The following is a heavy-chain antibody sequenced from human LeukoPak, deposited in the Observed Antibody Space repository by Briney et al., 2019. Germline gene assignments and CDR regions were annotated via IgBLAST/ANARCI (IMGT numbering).Heavy chain of an antibody. CDR3: ARAGGVKTAALDLDY. J-gene: IGHJ4*02. Sequence: SQTLSLTCTVSGGSISSGDYYWSWIRQPPGKGLEWIGYIYYSGSANHNPSLKSRVTISRDTSKNQFSLKLTSVTTADTAVYYCARAGGVKTAALDLDYWGQGTLVTVSS. CDR1: GGSISSGDYY. V-gene: IGHV4-30-4*01. D-gene: IGHD6-25*01. CDR2: IYYSGSA.